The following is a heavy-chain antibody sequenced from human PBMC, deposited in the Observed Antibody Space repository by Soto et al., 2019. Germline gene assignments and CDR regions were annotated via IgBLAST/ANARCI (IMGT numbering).Heavy chain of an antibody. CDR2: ISGYSGNT. D-gene: IGHD3-22*01. Sequence: QVQLVQSGAEVKKPGASVKVSCKAYGYTFSSYGLSWVRQAPGQGLEWMGWISGYSGNTVYTQRFKGRLTMATDTPTGTAYMELRSLRSDDTAVYYCARDFYESSGYCDYWGQGTLVTVSS. CDR1: GYTFSSYG. V-gene: IGHV1-18*01. J-gene: IGHJ4*02. CDR3: ARDFYESSGYCDY.